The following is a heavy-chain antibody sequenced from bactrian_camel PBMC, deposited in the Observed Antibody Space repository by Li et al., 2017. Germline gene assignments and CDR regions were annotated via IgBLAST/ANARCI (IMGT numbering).Heavy chain of an antibody. V-gene: IGHV3S40*01. CDR2: LYTRSGGA. J-gene: IGHJ6*01. CDR3: AAEASYSGDLFGF. Sequence: DVQLVESGGGSVQSGGSLRLVCTTLGYRDHAYVAWIRQAPGKDREVVAALYTRSGGAAYADSVKRRFTISRDNAKGTVYLQLNGLKTEDMAMYYCAAEASYSGDLFGFRGQGTQVTVS. D-gene: IGHD2*01. CDR1: GYRDHAY.